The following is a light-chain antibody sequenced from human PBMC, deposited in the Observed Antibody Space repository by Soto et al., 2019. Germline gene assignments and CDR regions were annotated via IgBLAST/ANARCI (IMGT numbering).Light chain of an antibody. CDR3: QQSDGAPLT. J-gene: IGKJ4*01. V-gene: IGKV1-39*01. CDR2: GAS. CDR1: QSITIY. Sequence: DLQMTQSPSSLSASIGDSVTINCRASQSITIYLNWYQQKPARAPKLLISGASTLQSGVPSRFRGSGSGTDFTLTINSLQPEDFATYYCQQSDGAPLTFGGGTKVEIK.